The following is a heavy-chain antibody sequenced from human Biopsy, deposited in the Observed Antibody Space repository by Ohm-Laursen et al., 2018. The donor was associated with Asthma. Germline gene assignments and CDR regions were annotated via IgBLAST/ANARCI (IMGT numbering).Heavy chain of an antibody. J-gene: IGHJ4*02. CDR3: AKSVRYSNFIDF. CDR2: ISFDGTNR. D-gene: IGHD4-11*01. V-gene: IGHV3-30*18. CDR1: GFSFSNYG. Sequence: SLRLSCAASGFSFSNYGMHWVRQAPGKGLDWVAVISFDGTNRNYTDSVKGRFTISRDNSRNTLHLEMNSLRADDTAVYYCAKSVRYSNFIDFWGQGTLVAVSA.